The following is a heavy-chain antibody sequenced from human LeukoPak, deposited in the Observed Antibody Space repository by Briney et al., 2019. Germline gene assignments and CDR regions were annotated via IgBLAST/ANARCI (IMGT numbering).Heavy chain of an antibody. CDR1: GFTFSDTW. CDR2: FRGKADGGTI. V-gene: IGHV3-15*01. J-gene: IGHJ4*02. D-gene: IGHD6-25*01. CDR3: TTVRAASFDY. Sequence: PGGSLRLSCAASGFTFSDTWMSWVRQAPGKGLEWVGLFRGKADGGTIAYAAPVKGRFTISRDDSKNTLYLQMNSLKTEDTAVYYCTTVRAASFDYWGQGTLVTVSS.